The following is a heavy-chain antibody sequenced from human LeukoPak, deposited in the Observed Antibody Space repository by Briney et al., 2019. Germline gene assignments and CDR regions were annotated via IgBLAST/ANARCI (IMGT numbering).Heavy chain of an antibody. D-gene: IGHD2-2*01. CDR3: ARRAPGYCITASCPDTYYYYYYMDV. J-gene: IGHJ6*03. V-gene: IGHV3-7*01. CDR1: GFAFSSSW. Sequence: GGSLRLSCAASGFAFSSSWMSWVRQAAGKGLEWVANIKQDGSVTYYVDSLNGRFTVSRDNAKNSVYLQMNNLRAEDTAVYYCARRAPGYCITASCPDTYYYYYYMDVWGKGTTVSISS. CDR2: IKQDGSVT.